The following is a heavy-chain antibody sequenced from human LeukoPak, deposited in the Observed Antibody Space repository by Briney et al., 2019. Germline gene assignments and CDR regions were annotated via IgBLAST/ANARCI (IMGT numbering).Heavy chain of an antibody. Sequence: SVKVSCKASGGTFSSYAISWVRQAPGQGLEWMGGIIPIFGTANYAQKFQGRVTITADESTSTAYMELSSLRSEDTAVYYCAIGQYSNYVTPPDYWGQGTLVTVSS. CDR1: GGTFSSYA. CDR2: IIPIFGTA. J-gene: IGHJ4*02. D-gene: IGHD4-11*01. CDR3: AIGQYSNYVTPPDY. V-gene: IGHV1-69*13.